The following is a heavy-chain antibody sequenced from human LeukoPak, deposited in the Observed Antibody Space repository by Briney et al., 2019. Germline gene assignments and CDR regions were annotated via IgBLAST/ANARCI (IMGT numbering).Heavy chain of an antibody. Sequence: GRSLRLSCAASGFTFGSYTMHWVRQAPGKGLEWVALMSYDGSNKYCADSVKGRFTISRDNSKNTLYLQMNSLRADDTAVYYCARDPYSSAWYGGARFDYWGQGTLVTVSS. CDR1: GFTFGSYT. CDR2: MSYDGSNK. V-gene: IGHV3-30-3*01. J-gene: IGHJ4*02. CDR3: ARDPYSSAWYGGARFDY. D-gene: IGHD6-19*01.